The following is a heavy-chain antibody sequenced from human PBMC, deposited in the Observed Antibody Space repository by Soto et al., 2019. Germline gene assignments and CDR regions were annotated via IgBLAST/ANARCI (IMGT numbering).Heavy chain of an antibody. V-gene: IGHV4-39*01. J-gene: IGHJ5*02. CDR3: ASSYYYGSGSYPLDP. D-gene: IGHD3-10*01. Sequence: SETLSLICTVSGGSISSSSYYWGWIRQPPGKGLEWIGSIYYSGSTYYNPSLKSRVTISVDTSKNQFSLKLSSVTAADTAVYYCASSYYYGSGSYPLDPWGQGTLVTVSS. CDR2: IYYSGST. CDR1: GGSISSSSYY.